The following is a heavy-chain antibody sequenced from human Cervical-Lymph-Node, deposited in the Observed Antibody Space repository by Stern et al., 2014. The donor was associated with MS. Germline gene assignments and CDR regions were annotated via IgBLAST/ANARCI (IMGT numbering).Heavy chain of an antibody. CDR3: AREALIGNKNDAFDV. CDR2: ISSSGSSI. Sequence: QVQLVESGGGLVKPGGSLRLSCTASRFTFSDYYMSWIRQAPGKGLEWVSYISSSGSSIYYADSLKVRFTISRDNAKNSLYLQMNSLRAEDTAVYFCAREALIGNKNDAFDVWGQGTMVTVSS. V-gene: IGHV3-11*01. D-gene: IGHD2-8*01. J-gene: IGHJ3*01. CDR1: RFTFSDYY.